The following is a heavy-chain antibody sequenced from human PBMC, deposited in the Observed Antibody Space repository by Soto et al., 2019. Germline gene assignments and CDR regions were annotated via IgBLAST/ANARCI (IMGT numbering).Heavy chain of an antibody. J-gene: IGHJ5*02. Sequence: SETLYLTCPVSCYSITSSFWWGWIWQRPGKGLEWIGYIYYTGTTYYNPSLKSRVTMSVDTSNNQFSLRLNSVTAGDTAVYYCARSTGELLSLDPWGPGTLVTVSS. CDR3: ARSTGELLSLDP. V-gene: IGHV4-28*01. CDR2: IYYTGTT. D-gene: IGHD1-26*01. CDR1: CYSITSSFW.